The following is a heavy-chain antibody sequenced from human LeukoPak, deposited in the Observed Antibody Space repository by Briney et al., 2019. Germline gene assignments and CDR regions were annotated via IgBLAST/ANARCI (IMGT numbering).Heavy chain of an antibody. Sequence: GGSLRLSCAASGFTFSNAWMSWVRQAPGKGLEWVGRIKSKTDGGTTDYAAPVKGRFTISRDDSKNPLYLQMNSLKTEDTAVYYCTTFTRRYYYYGMDVWGQGTTVTVSS. J-gene: IGHJ6*02. V-gene: IGHV3-15*01. CDR1: GFTFSNAW. CDR3: TTFTRRYYYYGMDV. CDR2: IKSKTDGGTT.